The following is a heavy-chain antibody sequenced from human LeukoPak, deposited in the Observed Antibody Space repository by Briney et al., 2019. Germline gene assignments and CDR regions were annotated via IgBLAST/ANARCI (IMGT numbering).Heavy chain of an antibody. J-gene: IGHJ5*02. CDR1: GVSISPYY. Sequence: SETLSLTCNVSGVSISPYYWNWIRQPPGKGLEWIGYIYYSGITNYNPSLKSRVTISLDTSKNQFSLKLSSVTAADTAVYYCARAWIPPSWFDPWGQGTLVTVSP. CDR2: IYYSGIT. CDR3: ARAWIPPSWFDP. V-gene: IGHV4-59*01. D-gene: IGHD5-18*01.